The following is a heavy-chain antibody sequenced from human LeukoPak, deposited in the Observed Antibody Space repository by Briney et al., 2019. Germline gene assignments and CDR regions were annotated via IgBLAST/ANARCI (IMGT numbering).Heavy chain of an antibody. D-gene: IGHD5-24*01. CDR3: ATKHVEMATIDY. CDR2: IYHSGST. V-gene: IGHV4-38-2*02. Sequence: SETLSLTCTVSGYSISSGYYWGWIRQPPGKGLEWIGYIYHSGSTYYNPSLKSRVTISVDRSKNQFSLKLSSVTAADTAVYYCATKHVEMATIDYWGQGTLVTVSS. CDR1: GYSISSGYY. J-gene: IGHJ4*02.